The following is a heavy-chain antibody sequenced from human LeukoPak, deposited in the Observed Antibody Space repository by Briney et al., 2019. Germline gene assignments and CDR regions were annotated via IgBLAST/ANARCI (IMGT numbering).Heavy chain of an antibody. V-gene: IGHV3-33*06. Sequence: GGSLRLSCAASGFTMRDFVMHWVRQAPGKGLEWVAVIWNDGSQKHYVESVKGRFTISRENSMNTLSLQMSGLKVEDTGVYYCVKGADCDYDFDDGCYFESWGQGTLVTVSS. CDR1: GFTMRDFV. CDR2: IWNDGSQK. D-gene: IGHD5-12*01. CDR3: VKGADCDYDFDDGCYFES. J-gene: IGHJ4*02.